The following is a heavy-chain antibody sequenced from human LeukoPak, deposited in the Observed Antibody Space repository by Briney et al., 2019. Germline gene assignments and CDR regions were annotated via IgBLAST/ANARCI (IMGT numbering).Heavy chain of an antibody. CDR2: INWDDVTT. Sequence: GGSLRLSCAASGFDFEDYTMHWVRQVPGKSLEWVSFINWDDVTTDYADSVRGRFTISRDNSKNSLYLQMNSLKTEDTALYFCVKQSSGYYAPLDSWGQGTLVSVSS. CDR1: GFDFEDYT. J-gene: IGHJ4*02. D-gene: IGHD3-22*01. CDR3: VKQSSGYYAPLDS. V-gene: IGHV3-43*01.